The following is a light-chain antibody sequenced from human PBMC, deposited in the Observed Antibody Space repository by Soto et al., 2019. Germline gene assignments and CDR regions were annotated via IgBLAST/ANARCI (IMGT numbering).Light chain of an antibody. CDR1: QSISSW. CDR3: QQYNSYPWT. V-gene: IGKV1-5*03. J-gene: IGKJ1*01. CDR2: KAS. Sequence: DIQMTQSLSTLSVSVGDRVTITCRASQSISSWLAWYQQKPGKAPKLLIYKASTLESGIPSRFSGSGSGTEFTLTISSLQPDDFATYYCQQYNSYPWTFGQGTKVEIK.